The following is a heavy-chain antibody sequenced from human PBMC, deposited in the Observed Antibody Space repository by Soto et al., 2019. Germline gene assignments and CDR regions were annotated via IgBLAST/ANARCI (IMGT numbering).Heavy chain of an antibody. Sequence: EVQLLESGGGLVQPGGSLRLSCAASGFTFSSYAMNWVRQAPGKGLQWVSVISGSGDSTYYADSVKGRFTSSRDKSKNTLYLQMNSLSSADTAVYYCARRNSGWYCDLWGRCTLVPVSS. CDR1: GFTFSSYA. D-gene: IGHD4-4*01. CDR2: ISGSGDST. CDR3: ARRNSGWYCDL. V-gene: IGHV3-23*01. J-gene: IGHJ2*01.